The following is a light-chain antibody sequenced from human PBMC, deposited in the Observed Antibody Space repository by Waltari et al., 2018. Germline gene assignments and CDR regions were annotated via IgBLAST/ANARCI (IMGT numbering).Light chain of an antibody. CDR3: QQRSNWPPIT. Sequence: IELTQPPATLALSQGERATLSCRAIQSVSNYLAWYQQKPGQAPRLLIYDASNRANGIPARFSGSGSGTDFTLTISSLEPEDFAVYYCQQRSNWPPITFGQGTRLEIK. J-gene: IGKJ5*01. CDR1: QSVSNY. V-gene: IGKV3-11*01. CDR2: DAS.